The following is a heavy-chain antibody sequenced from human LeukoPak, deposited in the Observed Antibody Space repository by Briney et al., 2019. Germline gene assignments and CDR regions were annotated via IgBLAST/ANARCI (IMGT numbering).Heavy chain of an antibody. CDR3: VRDYWGPDF. CDR1: GYSFTSYG. Sequence: AAVKVSCKACGYSFTSYGISWVRQAPGQGLEWMGWISTYNSSTNYAQKFQGRVTMTTDTSTSTVYMDLRSLRSDDTAVYSCVRDYWGPDFWGPGTQVTVSS. D-gene: IGHD3-16*01. CDR2: ISTYNSST. J-gene: IGHJ4*02. V-gene: IGHV1-18*01.